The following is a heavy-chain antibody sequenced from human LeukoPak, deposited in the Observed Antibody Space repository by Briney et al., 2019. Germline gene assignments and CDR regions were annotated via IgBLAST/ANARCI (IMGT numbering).Heavy chain of an antibody. V-gene: IGHV4-34*01. D-gene: IGHD6-13*01. CDR3: ARDSRGSSWHPNYDYYYMDV. Sequence: PSETLSLTCAVYGGSFSGYYWSWIRQPPGKGLEWIGEINHSGSTNYNPSLKSRVTISVDTSKNQFSLKLSSVTAADTAVYYCARDSRGSSWHPNYDYYYMDVWGKGTTVTVSS. CDR1: GGSFSGYY. J-gene: IGHJ6*03. CDR2: INHSGST.